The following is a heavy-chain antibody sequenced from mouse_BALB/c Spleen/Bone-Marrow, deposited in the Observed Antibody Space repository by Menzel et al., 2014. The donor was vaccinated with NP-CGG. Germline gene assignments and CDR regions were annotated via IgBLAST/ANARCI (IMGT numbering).Heavy chain of an antibody. Sequence: LVESGAELVRPGASVKLSCKASGYTFTNYWMNWVKQRPEQGLEWIGRIDPYDSDTHYNQKFKDKVVLTVDKSSSTAYMQLNSLTSEDSAVYYCTRWGTTVVDYFVVWGAGTTVTVSS. CDR2: IDPYDSDT. D-gene: IGHD1-1*01. CDR3: TRWGTTVVDYFVV. J-gene: IGHJ1*01. CDR1: GYTFTNYW. V-gene: IGHV1-74*04.